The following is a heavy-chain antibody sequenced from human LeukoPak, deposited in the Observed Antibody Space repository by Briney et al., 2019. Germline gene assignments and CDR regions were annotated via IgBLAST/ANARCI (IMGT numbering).Heavy chain of an antibody. J-gene: IGHJ4*02. Sequence: PGGSLRLSCAASGFTFSSYGMHWVRQAPGKGLEWVAVIWYDGSNKYYADSVKGRFTISRDNSKNTLYLQMNSLRTEDTAVYYCAKDHDFWSGNPDYWGQGTLVTVSS. D-gene: IGHD3-3*01. V-gene: IGHV3-33*06. CDR3: AKDHDFWSGNPDY. CDR2: IWYDGSNK. CDR1: GFTFSSYG.